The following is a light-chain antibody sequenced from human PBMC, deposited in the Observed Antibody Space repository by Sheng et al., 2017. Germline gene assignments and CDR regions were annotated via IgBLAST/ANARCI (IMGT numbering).Light chain of an antibody. CDR1: QDIDNT. CDR2: YAS. CDR3: QHFTHYQWT. V-gene: IGKV1D-13*01. J-gene: IGKJ1*01. Sequence: AIQLTQSPSSLSASIGDRVTITCRASQDIDNTLAWYLQKPGKPPKLLIYYASTLQRGVPSRFSGSRSGADFTLTISSLQPEDFATYYCQHFTHYQWTFGQGTKVEIK.